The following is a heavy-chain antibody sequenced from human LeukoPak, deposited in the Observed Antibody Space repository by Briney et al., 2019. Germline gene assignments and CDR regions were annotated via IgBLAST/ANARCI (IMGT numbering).Heavy chain of an antibody. CDR3: ATYGDYDAFDI. D-gene: IGHD4-17*01. V-gene: IGHV4-59*01. J-gene: IGHJ3*02. CDR2: IYYSGST. CDR1: GGSISSYY. Sequence: PSETLSLTCTVSGGSISSYYWSWIRQPPGKGLEWIGYIYYSGSTNYNPSLKSRVTISVDTSKNQLSLKLSSVTAADTAVYYCATYGDYDAFDIWGQGTMVTVSS.